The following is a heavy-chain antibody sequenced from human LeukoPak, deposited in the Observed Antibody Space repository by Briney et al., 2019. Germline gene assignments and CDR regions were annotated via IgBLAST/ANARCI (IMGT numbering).Heavy chain of an antibody. Sequence: PGGSLRLSCAASGFTFSTYEMNWVRQAPGEGLEWVSYISSSGNTIYYADSVKGRFTISRDNAKNSLYLQMNSLRAEDTAVYYCARDRNDYVWGSFRPMDYWGQGTLVTVSS. CDR2: ISSSGNTI. J-gene: IGHJ4*02. D-gene: IGHD3-16*02. CDR3: ARDRNDYVWGSFRPMDY. CDR1: GFTFSTYE. V-gene: IGHV3-48*03.